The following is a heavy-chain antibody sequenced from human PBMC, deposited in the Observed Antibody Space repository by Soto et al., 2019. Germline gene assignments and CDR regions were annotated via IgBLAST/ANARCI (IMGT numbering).Heavy chain of an antibody. Sequence: ASVKVSCKASGYTFTSYYMHWVRQAPGQGLEWMGIINPSDGGTSYAQKFQGRVTMTRDTSTSTVYMEPSSLRSEDTAVYYCARVAVGLDYWGQGTLVTVSS. J-gene: IGHJ4*02. CDR3: ARVAVGLDY. D-gene: IGHD6-19*01. CDR2: INPSDGGT. V-gene: IGHV1-46*01. CDR1: GYTFTSYY.